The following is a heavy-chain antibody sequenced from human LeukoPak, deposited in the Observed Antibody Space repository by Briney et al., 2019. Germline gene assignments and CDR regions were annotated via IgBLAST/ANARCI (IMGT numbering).Heavy chain of an antibody. J-gene: IGHJ4*02. Sequence: SQTLSLTCTVSGGSISSGGYYWSWIRQPPGKGLEWIGYIYYSGSTNYNPSLKSRVTISVDTSKNQFSLKLSSVTAADTAVYYCARSAGYSSSWYPNPIDYWGQGTLVTVSS. CDR1: GGSISSGGYY. CDR2: IYYSGST. CDR3: ARSAGYSSSWYPNPIDY. D-gene: IGHD6-13*01. V-gene: IGHV4-61*08.